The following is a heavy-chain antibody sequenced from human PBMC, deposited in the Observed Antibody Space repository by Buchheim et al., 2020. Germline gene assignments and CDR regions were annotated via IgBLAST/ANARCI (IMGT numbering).Heavy chain of an antibody. CDR1: GFTFSDYA. Sequence: EVQLLESGGGLVQPGGSLRLSCAASGFTFSDYAMSWVRQAPGKGLEWVSIVTGGDDTTFYADSVKGQFTISRDNAKNILYLQMNSLRAEDTALYCCAKAGGSHWGFDSWGQGTL. CDR2: VTGGDDTT. CDR3: AKAGGSHWGFDS. V-gene: IGHV3-23*01. D-gene: IGHD1-26*01. J-gene: IGHJ4*02.